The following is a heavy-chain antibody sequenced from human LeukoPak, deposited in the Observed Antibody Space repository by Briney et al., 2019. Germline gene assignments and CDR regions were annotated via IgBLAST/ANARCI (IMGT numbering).Heavy chain of an antibody. CDR1: GFTFSDYY. CDR3: ARVYPYYYYMDV. Sequence: GGSLRLSCAASGFTFSDYYMSWIRQAPGKGLEWVSYISSSGSTIYYADSVKGRFTISRDNAKNSLYLQMNSLRAEDTAVHYCARVYPYYYYMDVWGKGTTVTVSS. V-gene: IGHV3-11*04. J-gene: IGHJ6*03. CDR2: ISSSGSTI.